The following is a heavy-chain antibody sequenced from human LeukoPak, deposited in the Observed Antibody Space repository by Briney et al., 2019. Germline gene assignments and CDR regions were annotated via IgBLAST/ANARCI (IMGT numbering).Heavy chain of an antibody. CDR1: GYSFTNYW. Sequence: GESLKISCKGSGYSFTNYWIGWVRQMPGKGLEWMGIIYPGDPDTRYSTSFQGQVTISADKSISTAYLQWSSLKASDTAMYYCARKNFAHFDYWGQGTLVTVSS. CDR3: ARKNFAHFDY. J-gene: IGHJ4*02. V-gene: IGHV5-51*01. CDR2: IYPGDPDT.